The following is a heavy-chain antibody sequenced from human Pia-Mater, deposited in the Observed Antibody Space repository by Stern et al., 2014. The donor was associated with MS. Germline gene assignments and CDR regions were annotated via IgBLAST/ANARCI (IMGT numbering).Heavy chain of an antibody. CDR1: GYTFTSYA. CDR2: INGGNGNT. Sequence: QVQLVQSGAEVKKPGASVKVSCKASGYTFTSYAIHWVRQAPGQRPEWMGWINGGNGNTAYSQKFQERVIITRDTSATTVSMELASLTFEDTAMYFCARDTFNYWGQGTLVTVSS. V-gene: IGHV1-3*01. J-gene: IGHJ4*02. CDR3: ARDTFNY.